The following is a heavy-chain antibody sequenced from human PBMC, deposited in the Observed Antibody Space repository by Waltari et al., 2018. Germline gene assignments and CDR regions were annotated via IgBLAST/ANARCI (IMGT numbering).Heavy chain of an antibody. V-gene: IGHV3-23*01. CDR3: AKGRWIVVVTET. J-gene: IGHJ5*02. CDR2: ISGMGGST. Sequence: EVQLLESGGGLVQPGGSLRLSCAASGFTFRSYAMSWVRQAPGKGRGGVSAISGMGGSTYYAYSVKGRFTISRDNSKNTLYLQMNSLRAEDTAVYYCAKGRWIVVVTETWGQGTLVTVSS. CDR1: GFTFRSYA. D-gene: IGHD2-21*02.